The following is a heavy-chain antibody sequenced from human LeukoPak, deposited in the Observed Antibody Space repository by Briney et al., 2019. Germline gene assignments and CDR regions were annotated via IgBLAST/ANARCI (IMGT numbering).Heavy chain of an antibody. CDR1: GGSISNYY. CDR2: KYARGSS. Sequence: SETLSLTCTVSGGSISNYYWSWIRQPAGKGLEWIGRKYARGSSNYNPPVQSRVTMSVDTSKNQFSLKLRSVTAADAAVYYCARGRYCSADICTGGDSFDIWGQGTMVSVSP. D-gene: IGHD2-15*01. J-gene: IGHJ3*02. CDR3: ARGRYCSADICTGGDSFDI. V-gene: IGHV4-4*07.